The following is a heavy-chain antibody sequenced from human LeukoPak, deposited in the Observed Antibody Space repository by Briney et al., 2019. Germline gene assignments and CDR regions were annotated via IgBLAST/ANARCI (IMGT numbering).Heavy chain of an antibody. J-gene: IGHJ4*02. CDR2: INSDGSST. CDR1: GFAFSSYW. D-gene: IGHD1-1*01. CDR3: AKGTGDDGYFDY. V-gene: IGHV3-74*01. Sequence: GGSLRLSCAASGFAFSSYWMHWVRQAPGKGLVWVSRINSDGSSTSYADSVKGRFTISRDNAKNTLYLQMNSLRAEDTAVYYCAKGTGDDGYFDYWGQGTLVTVSS.